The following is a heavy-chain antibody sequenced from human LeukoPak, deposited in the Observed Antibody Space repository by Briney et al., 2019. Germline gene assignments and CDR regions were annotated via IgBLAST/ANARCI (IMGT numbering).Heavy chain of an antibody. CDR3: ARGRYNHGVYSNTDFDD. Sequence: PSETLSLTCTVSGASIRSSDYYWGWIRQPPGQGLEGIATIHDSGNTYYNPSRNIRFTISSDTSKNQFSLRLFSAAAAATDVYYCARGRYNHGVYSNTDFDDWGQGTTVTVSS. V-gene: IGHV4-39*07. J-gene: IGHJ4*02. CDR1: GASIRSSDYY. CDR2: IHDSGNT. D-gene: IGHD2-8*01.